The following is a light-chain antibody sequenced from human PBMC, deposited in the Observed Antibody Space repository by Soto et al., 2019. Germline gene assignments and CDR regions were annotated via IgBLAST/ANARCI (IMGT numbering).Light chain of an antibody. V-gene: IGKV1-33*01. CDR3: QQSESLPYT. J-gene: IGKJ2*01. Sequence: DIQLSQSASSLSASVGDRVTITCRASQVITAYLNWYQQKPGKAPKLVIYDTSNLEIGVPSRFGGSGSGTAFTFPMTGLQPEDAATYSGQQSESLPYTFGQGTKLYI. CDR1: QVITAY. CDR2: DTS.